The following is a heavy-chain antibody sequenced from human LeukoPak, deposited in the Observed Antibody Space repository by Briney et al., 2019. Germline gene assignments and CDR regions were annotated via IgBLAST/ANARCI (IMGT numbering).Heavy chain of an antibody. V-gene: IGHV1-2*02. CDR2: INPNSGGT. Sequence: GASVKVSCKASGYTFTGYYMHWVRQAPGQGLEWMGWINPNSGGTNYAQKFQGRVTMTRDTSISTAYMELSRLRSDDTAVYYCARDFDTAMAMGAYYFDYWGQGTLVTVSS. CDR3: ARDFDTAMAMGAYYFDY. J-gene: IGHJ4*02. CDR1: GYTFTGYY. D-gene: IGHD5-18*01.